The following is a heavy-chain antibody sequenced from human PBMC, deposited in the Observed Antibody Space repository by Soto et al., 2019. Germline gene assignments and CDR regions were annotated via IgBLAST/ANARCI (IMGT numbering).Heavy chain of an antibody. CDR1: GFTFSSYA. J-gene: IGHJ5*02. D-gene: IGHD3-3*01. CDR3: AKDPGGRLFFLFDP. Sequence: EVQLLESGGGLVQPGGSLRLSCAASGFTFSSYAMSWVRQAPGKGLEWVSAISGSGGSTYYADSVKGRFTISRNNPKNTPYLQMNSLRAEDTAVYYCAKDPGGRLFFLFDPWGQGTLVTVSS. V-gene: IGHV3-23*01. CDR2: ISGSGGST.